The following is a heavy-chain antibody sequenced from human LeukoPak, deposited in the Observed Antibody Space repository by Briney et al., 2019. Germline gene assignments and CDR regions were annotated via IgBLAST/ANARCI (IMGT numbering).Heavy chain of an antibody. CDR3: AKDRHGDYTSDY. CDR2: TPYHGVSR. J-gene: IGHJ4*02. D-gene: IGHD4-17*01. V-gene: IGHV3-30*02. Sequence: GGSLRLSCAASGFIFGSYGMHWVRQAPVKGLEWVAFTPYHGVSRYYTESVKGRFTISRDNSKSTLYLQMNSLRIEDTAVYYCAKDRHGDYTSDYWGQGTLVIVSS. CDR1: GFIFGSYG.